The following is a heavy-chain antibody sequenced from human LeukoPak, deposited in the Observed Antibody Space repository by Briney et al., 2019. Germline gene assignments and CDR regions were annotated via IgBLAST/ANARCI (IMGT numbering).Heavy chain of an antibody. D-gene: IGHD3-10*01. J-gene: IGHJ4*02. CDR3: AKVRDYGSGSLDY. V-gene: IGHV3-9*01. Sequence: GGSLRLSCAASGFTFDDYAMHWVRQAPGKGLEWVSGISWNSGSIGYADSVKGRFTISRDNAKNSLYLQMSSLRAEDTALYYCAKVRDYGSGSLDYWGQGTLVTVSS. CDR1: GFTFDDYA. CDR2: ISWNSGSI.